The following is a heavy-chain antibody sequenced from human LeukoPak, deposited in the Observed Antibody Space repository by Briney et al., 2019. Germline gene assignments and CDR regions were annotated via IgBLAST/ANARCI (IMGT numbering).Heavy chain of an antibody. CDR1: GFTFSSYG. CDR3: AKDFGRNLGGPGS. D-gene: IGHD1-14*01. CDR2: IWYDGSNK. V-gene: IGHV3-33*06. Sequence: GGSLRLSCAASGFTFSSYGMHWVRQAPGKGLEWVAVIWYDGSNKYYADSVKGRFTISRDNSKSTLYLQMNSLRAEDTAVYYCAKDFGRNLGGPGSWGRGTLVIVSS. J-gene: IGHJ5*02.